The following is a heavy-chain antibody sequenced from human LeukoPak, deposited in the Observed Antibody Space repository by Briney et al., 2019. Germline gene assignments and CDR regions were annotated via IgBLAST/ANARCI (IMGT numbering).Heavy chain of an antibody. CDR3: AKDLTTVTTGWYYFDY. J-gene: IGHJ4*02. CDR2: VSSGSSST. D-gene: IGHD4-17*01. CDR1: GFTFSSYA. V-gene: IGHV3-23*01. Sequence: GGSLRLSCAASGFTFSSYAMSWVRQAPGQGLEWVSAVSSGSSSTYYADSVKGRFTVSRDNSKNTLYLQMNSLRAEDTAIYYCAKDLTTVTTGWYYFDYWGLGTLVTVSS.